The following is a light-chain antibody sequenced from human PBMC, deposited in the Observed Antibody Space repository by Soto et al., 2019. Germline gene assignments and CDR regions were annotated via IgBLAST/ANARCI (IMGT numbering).Light chain of an antibody. J-gene: IGLJ1*01. CDR2: EVS. Sequence: QSVLTQPASVSGSPVQSITISCTGTSSDVGSYNLVSWYQHHPGKAPKLMIYEVSKRPSGVSNRFSGSKSGNTASLTISGLQAEEEADYYCCSYAGSSTFPYVFGTGTKVTVL. CDR1: SSDVGSYNL. V-gene: IGLV2-23*02. CDR3: CSYAGSSTFPYV.